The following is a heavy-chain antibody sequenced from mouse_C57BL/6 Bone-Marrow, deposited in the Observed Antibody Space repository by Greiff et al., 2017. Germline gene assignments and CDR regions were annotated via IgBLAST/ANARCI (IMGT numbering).Heavy chain of an antibody. CDR2: FHPYNDDT. CDR1: GYTFTTYP. J-gene: IGHJ3*01. V-gene: IGHV1-47*01. Sequence: VQRVESGAELVKPGASVKMSCKASGYTFTTYPIEWMKQNHGKSLEWIGNFHPYNDDTKYNEKFKGKDTLTVEKSSSTVYLELSRLTSDDSAVYYCARPSYYYGSSYPFAYWGQGTLVTVSA. CDR3: ARPSYYYGSSYPFAY. D-gene: IGHD1-1*01.